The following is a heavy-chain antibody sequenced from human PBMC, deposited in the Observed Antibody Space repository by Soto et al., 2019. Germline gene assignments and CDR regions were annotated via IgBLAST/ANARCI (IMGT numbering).Heavy chain of an antibody. CDR3: ATVTTIDY. V-gene: IGHV3-49*04. J-gene: IGHJ4*02. Sequence: PGGSLRLSCTASGFTFGDYAMSWVRQAPGKGLEWVGFIRSKTYGGTTEYAASVKGRFIISRDDSKSIAYLQMNSLKTEDTAVYFCATVTTIDYWGQGTLVTVSS. CDR2: IRSKTYGGTT. CDR1: GFTFGDYA. D-gene: IGHD4-17*01.